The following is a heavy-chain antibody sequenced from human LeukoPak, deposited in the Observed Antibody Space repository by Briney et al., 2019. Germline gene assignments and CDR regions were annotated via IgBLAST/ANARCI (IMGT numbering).Heavy chain of an antibody. V-gene: IGHV3-33*06. CDR1: GFSFSSYG. D-gene: IGHD5-18*01. CDR3: AKGPSETAMATAFDY. J-gene: IGHJ4*02. CDR2: IWYDGSNK. Sequence: PGGPLRLSCAASGFSFSSYGMHWVRQSPGKGLEWVAVIWYDGSNKYYADSVKGRFTISRDNSKNTLYLQMNSLRAEDTALYYCAKGPSETAMATAFDYWGQGTLVTVSS.